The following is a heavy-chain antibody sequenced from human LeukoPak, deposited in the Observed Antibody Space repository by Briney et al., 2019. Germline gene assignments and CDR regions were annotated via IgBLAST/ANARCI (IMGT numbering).Heavy chain of an antibody. D-gene: IGHD3-3*01. CDR3: ARAQNYDFWSSFDP. CDR2: IIPVFGTA. J-gene: IGHJ5*02. CDR1: GGTFSSYA. V-gene: IGHV1-69*05. Sequence: SVKVSCKASGGTFSSYAISWVRQAPGQGLEWMGGIIPVFGTANYAQKFQGRVTITTDESTSTAYMELSSLRSEDTAVYYCARAQNYDFWSSFDPWGQGTLVTVSS.